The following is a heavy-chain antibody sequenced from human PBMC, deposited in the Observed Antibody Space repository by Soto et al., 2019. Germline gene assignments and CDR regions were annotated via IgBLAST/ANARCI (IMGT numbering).Heavy chain of an antibody. D-gene: IGHD4-17*01. Sequence: QVQLVQSGAEVKKPVSSVKVSCKASGGTFSSYTISWVRQAPGKGLEWMGRIIPILGIANYAQKFQGRVTITADKSTSTAYMELSSLRSEDTAVYYCAREDYGDSPFYYYYGMDVWGQGTTVTVSS. CDR3: AREDYGDSPFYYYYGMDV. J-gene: IGHJ6*02. CDR2: IIPILGIA. CDR1: GGTFSSYT. V-gene: IGHV1-69*02.